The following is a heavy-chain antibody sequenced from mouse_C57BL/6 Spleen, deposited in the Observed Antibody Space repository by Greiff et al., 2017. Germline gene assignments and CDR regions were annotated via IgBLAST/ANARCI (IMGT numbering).Heavy chain of an antibody. CDR3: ARLATAMYY. CDR2: IDPNSGGT. Sequence: QVQLQQPGAELVKPGASVKLSCKASGYSFTSYWMHWVKQRPGRGLEWIGRIDPNSGGTKYNEKFKSEATLTVDTPSSTAYMHLGSLTSEGSAVYYCARLATAMYYWGQGTSVTVSS. V-gene: IGHV1-72*01. D-gene: IGHD1-1*01. J-gene: IGHJ4*01. CDR1: GYSFTSYW.